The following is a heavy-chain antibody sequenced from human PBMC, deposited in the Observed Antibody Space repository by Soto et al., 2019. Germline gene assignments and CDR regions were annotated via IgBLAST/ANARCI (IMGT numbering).Heavy chain of an antibody. CDR2: IRSKANSYAT. CDR1: GYFIFSGCD. D-gene: IGHD3-9*01. CDR3: TTPFDWFYGMDV. V-gene: IGHV3-73*01. J-gene: IGHJ6*02. Sequence: PSETLSLTCAVHGYFIFSGCDMHWLRQASGKGLEWVGRIRSKANSYATAYAASVKGRFTISRYDSKNTAYLQMNSLKAEDTAVYYCTTPFDWFYGMDVWGQGTMVTVSS.